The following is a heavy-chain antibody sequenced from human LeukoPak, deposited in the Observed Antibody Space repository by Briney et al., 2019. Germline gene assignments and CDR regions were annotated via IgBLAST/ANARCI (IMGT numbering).Heavy chain of an antibody. V-gene: IGHV3-21*01. CDR2: TSGSGVYT. CDR1: RFTFSTYT. J-gene: IGHJ4*02. Sequence: GGALRLSCVASRFTFSTYTISSVREAPGKGLEWVSYTSGSGVYTYYADSVKGRFTISRDNAKNSLYLQMNSLRAEDTAVYYCARLAAARDYWGQGTLVTVSS. D-gene: IGHD6-13*01. CDR3: ARLAAARDY.